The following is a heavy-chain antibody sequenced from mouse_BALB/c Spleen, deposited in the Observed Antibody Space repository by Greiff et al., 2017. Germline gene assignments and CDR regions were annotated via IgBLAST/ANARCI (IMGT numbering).Heavy chain of an antibody. D-gene: IGHD4-1*01. CDR3: ALNWDYAMDY. J-gene: IGHJ4*01. CDR2: ISSGGST. CDR1: GFTFSSYA. Sequence: EVMLVESGGGLVKPGGSLKLSCAASGFTFSSYAMSWVRQTPEKRLEWVASISSGGSTYYPDSVKGRFTISRDNARNILYLQMTSLRSEDTAMYYCALNWDYAMDYWGQGTSVTVSS. V-gene: IGHV5-6-5*01.